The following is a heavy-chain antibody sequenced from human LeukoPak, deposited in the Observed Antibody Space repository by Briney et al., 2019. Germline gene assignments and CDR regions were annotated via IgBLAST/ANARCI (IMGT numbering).Heavy chain of an antibody. J-gene: IGHJ4*02. CDR3: ARVMTTVTPFDF. D-gene: IGHD4-11*01. CDR2: ISNDGSSK. CDR1: GFTFSSYA. Sequence: GGSLRLSCAASGFTFSSYAMHWVCQAPGKGLEWVAVISNDGSSKYSADSVKGRFTISRDNSKKTLYLQMNSLRAEDTAVYYCARVMTTVTPFDFWGQGALVTVSS. V-gene: IGHV3-30-3*01.